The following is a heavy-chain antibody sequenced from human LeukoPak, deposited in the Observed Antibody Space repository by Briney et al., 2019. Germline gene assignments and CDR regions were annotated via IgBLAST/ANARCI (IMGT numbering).Heavy chain of an antibody. Sequence: PGGSLRLSCAASGFTFSTYWMNWVRQAPGKGLEWVANIKQDGSDKYYVDSVKGRFTLSRDSAKNSLYLQMNSLRAEDTAVYYCARAEWSNWYFDLWGRGTLVTVSS. V-gene: IGHV3-7*03. D-gene: IGHD3-3*01. J-gene: IGHJ2*01. CDR3: ARAEWSNWYFDL. CDR2: IKQDGSDK. CDR1: GFTFSTYW.